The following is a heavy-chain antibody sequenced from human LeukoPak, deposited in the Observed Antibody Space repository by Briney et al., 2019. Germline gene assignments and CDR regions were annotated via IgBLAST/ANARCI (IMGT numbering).Heavy chain of an antibody. V-gene: IGHV4-30-2*01. CDR3: ARGYGDNSGAFDI. D-gene: IGHD4-23*01. J-gene: IGHJ3*02. CDR2: IYYSGRT. Sequence: PSETLSLTCTVSGGSIMVAAYSWSWIRQPPGKGMEWIVYIYYSGRTYYNPSRKSRVTISLKRAKNQFSLKLRAVDAAASALYFCARGYGDNSGAFDIWGQGTLVTVSS. CDR1: GGSIMVAAYS.